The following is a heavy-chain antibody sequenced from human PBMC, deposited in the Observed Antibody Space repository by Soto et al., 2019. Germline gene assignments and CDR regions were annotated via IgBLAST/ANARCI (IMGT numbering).Heavy chain of an antibody. Sequence: GGSLRLSCAASGFTFSSYGMHWVRQAPGKGLEWVAVISYDGSNKYYADSVKGRFTISRDNSKNTLYLQMNSLRAEDTAVYYCAKDSSGYYDSSGYYGPEDYWGQGTLVTVSS. CDR2: ISYDGSNK. J-gene: IGHJ4*02. V-gene: IGHV3-30*18. D-gene: IGHD3-22*01. CDR3: AKDSSGYYDSSGYYGPEDY. CDR1: GFTFSSYG.